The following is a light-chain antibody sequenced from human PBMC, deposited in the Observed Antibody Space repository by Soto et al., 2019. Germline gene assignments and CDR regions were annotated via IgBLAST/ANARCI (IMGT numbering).Light chain of an antibody. Sequence: DVQMTQSPSTLSASVGDRVTITCRASQNISKWLAWYQQKPGRAPNLLIYDASSLQTGVPSRFGGSGSGTEFTLIINSLQSDDFATYHCQQYNNSSFTFGPGTKVDLK. CDR1: QNISKW. CDR2: DAS. CDR3: QQYNNSSFT. J-gene: IGKJ3*01. V-gene: IGKV1-5*01.